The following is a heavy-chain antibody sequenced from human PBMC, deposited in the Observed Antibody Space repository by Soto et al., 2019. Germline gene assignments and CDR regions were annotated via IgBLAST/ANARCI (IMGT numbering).Heavy chain of an antibody. D-gene: IGHD3-9*01. Sequence: PSETLSLTCTVSGDSVSSGRDYWSWMRQPPGKGLEWIAYISYTGSTNYNPSLKSRVTISVDTSKIQFSLRLTSVTAADTAVYYCARIHLLSKYGLLTGYYNFDSWGQGTLVTVSS. CDR2: ISYTGST. CDR1: GDSVSSGRDY. CDR3: ARIHLLSKYGLLTGYYNFDS. V-gene: IGHV4-61*01. J-gene: IGHJ4*02.